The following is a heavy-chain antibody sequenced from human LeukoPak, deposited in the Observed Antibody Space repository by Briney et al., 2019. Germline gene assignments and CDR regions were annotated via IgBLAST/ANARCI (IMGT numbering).Heavy chain of an antibody. D-gene: IGHD3-22*01. J-gene: IGHJ5*02. V-gene: IGHV4-39*01. CDR2: VFYSGTT. Sequence: SETLSLTCTVSGGSVSSTTYYWGWIRQPPGKALEWIGSVFYSGTTYYNPSLKSRVTMSVDTSKNQFSLNLNSVTAADTAVYYCATVIENWFDPWGRGTLVTVSS. CDR3: ATVIENWFDP. CDR1: GGSVSSTTYY.